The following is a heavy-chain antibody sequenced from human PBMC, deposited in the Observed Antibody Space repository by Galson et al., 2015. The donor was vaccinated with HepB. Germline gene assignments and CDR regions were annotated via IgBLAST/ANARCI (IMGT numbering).Heavy chain of an antibody. Sequence: SLRLSCAASGFTFSSYAMSWVRQAPGKGLEWVSAISGSGGSTYYADSVKGRFTISRDNSKNTLYLQMNSLRAEDTAVYYCAKGTTIFGVVPNWFDPWGQGTLVTVSS. V-gene: IGHV3-23*01. D-gene: IGHD3-3*01. CDR1: GFTFSSYA. J-gene: IGHJ5*02. CDR2: ISGSGGST. CDR3: AKGTTIFGVVPNWFDP.